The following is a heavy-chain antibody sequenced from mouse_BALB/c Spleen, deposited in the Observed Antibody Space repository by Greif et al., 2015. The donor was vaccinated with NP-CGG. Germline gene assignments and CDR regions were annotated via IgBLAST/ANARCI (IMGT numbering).Heavy chain of an antibody. CDR2: ISSGGSYT. J-gene: IGHJ4*01. D-gene: IGHD2-4*01. Sequence: EVMLVESGGGLVKPGGSLKLSCAASGFTFSSYTMSWVRQTPEKRLEWVATISSGGSYTYYPDSVKGRFTISRDNAKNTLYLQMSSLKSEDTAMYYCTRGGLDYDYDGYAMDYWGQGTSVTVSS. CDR1: GFTFSSYT. V-gene: IGHV5-6-4*01. CDR3: TRGGLDYDYDGYAMDY.